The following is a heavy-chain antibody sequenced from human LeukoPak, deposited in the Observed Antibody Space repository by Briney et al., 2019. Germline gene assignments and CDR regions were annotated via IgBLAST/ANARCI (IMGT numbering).Heavy chain of an antibody. CDR2: ISGGGGST. CDR3: AKDLRITIIVVVKAPTEFDY. Sequence: PGGSLRLSCAASGFTFSSYEMNWVRQAPGKGLEWVSSISGGGGSTYYADSVKGRFTISRDNSKNTLYLQMNSLRAEDTAVYYCAKDLRITIIVVVKAPTEFDYWGQGTLVTVSS. D-gene: IGHD3-22*01. J-gene: IGHJ4*02. CDR1: GFTFSSYE. V-gene: IGHV3-23*01.